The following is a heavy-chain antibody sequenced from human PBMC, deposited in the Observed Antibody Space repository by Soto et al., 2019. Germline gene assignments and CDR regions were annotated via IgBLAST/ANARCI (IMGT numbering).Heavy chain of an antibody. J-gene: IGHJ6*02. CDR2: IWNDDSKK. CDR3: ARGPSLGYCSGVCDYGMDV. Sequence: PGGSLRLSCSASGFSFSTYVMHWVRQAPGKGLEWVAVIWNDDSKKSYEDSVKGRFTIARDNSKNTLYLQMSSLRGDDTAVYYCARGPSLGYCSGVCDYGMDVWGQGTTVTVSS. CDR1: GFSFSTYV. D-gene: IGHD2-15*01. V-gene: IGHV3-33*01.